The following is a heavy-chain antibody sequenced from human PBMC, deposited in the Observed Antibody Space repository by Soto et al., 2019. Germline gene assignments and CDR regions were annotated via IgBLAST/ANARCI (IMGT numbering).Heavy chain of an antibody. CDR2: INAGNGNT. V-gene: IGHV1-3*01. D-gene: IGHD5-12*01. CDR1: GYTFTSYA. Sequence: QVQLVQSGAEVKKPGASVKVFCKASGYTFTSYAMHWVRQAPGQRLEWMGWINAGNGNTKYSQKFQGRVTITRDTSASTAYMELSSLRSEDTAVYYCARGGGGYAHYWGQGTLVTVSS. CDR3: ARGGGGYAHY. J-gene: IGHJ4*02.